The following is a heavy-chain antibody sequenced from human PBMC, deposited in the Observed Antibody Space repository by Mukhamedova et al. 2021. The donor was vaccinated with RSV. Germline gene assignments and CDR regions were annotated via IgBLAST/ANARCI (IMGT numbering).Heavy chain of an antibody. V-gene: IGHV3-33*06. Sequence: EWVAVIWYDGSNKYYADSVKGRFTISRDNSKNTLYLQMNSLRAEDTAMYYCAKDKGGTSHSPVGVEVYYYGMDVWGQGTTVTVSS. CDR2: IWYDGSNK. J-gene: IGHJ6*02. CDR3: AKDKGGTSHSPVGVEVYYYGMDV. D-gene: IGHD2-21*01.